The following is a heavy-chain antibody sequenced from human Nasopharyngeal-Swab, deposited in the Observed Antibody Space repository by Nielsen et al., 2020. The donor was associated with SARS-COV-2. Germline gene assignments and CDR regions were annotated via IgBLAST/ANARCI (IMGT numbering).Heavy chain of an antibody. CDR1: GGTFSNYG. V-gene: IGHV1-69*10. J-gene: IGHJ3*02. CDR2: IIPVLGRV. Sequence: SVKVSCKASGGTFSNYGINWVRQATGQGLEWMGGIIPVLGRVNYAQRFQGRVTITADKSTSTVYMEFTSLKSEDTAVYYCARWRRPHTSPPDGFDMWGQGTMVTVSS. CDR3: ARWRRPHTSPPDGFDM.